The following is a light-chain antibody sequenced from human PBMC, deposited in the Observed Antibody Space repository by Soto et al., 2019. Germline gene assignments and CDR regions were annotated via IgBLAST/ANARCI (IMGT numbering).Light chain of an antibody. CDR3: QQRSNWPPAIT. V-gene: IGKV3-11*01. J-gene: IGKJ5*01. Sequence: EVLWTQSPSTRSLSPGETATLFCRSSQSVTTYLAWYQQKPGQPPRLLIYDASNRATGIPDRFSGSGSGTDFTLTLSSLEPEDFAVYYCQQRSNWPPAITFGQGTRLEI. CDR2: DAS. CDR1: QSVTTY.